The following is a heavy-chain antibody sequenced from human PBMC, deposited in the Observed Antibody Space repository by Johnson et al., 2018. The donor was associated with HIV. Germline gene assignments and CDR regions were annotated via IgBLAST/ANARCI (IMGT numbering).Heavy chain of an antibody. CDR3: ARDRRYYVSSGYYHDAFDI. CDR1: GFTVNSNY. J-gene: IGHJ3*02. V-gene: IGHV3-66*01. CDR2: IYSGGRT. Sequence: VQLVESGGGLVQPGGSLRLSCAASGFTVNSNYINWVRQAPGKGLECVSGIYSGGRTYYADSVEGRFTISRDNSKNTLYLQMNSLRAEDTAVYFCARDRRYYVSSGYYHDAFDIWGQGTMVTVSS. D-gene: IGHD3-22*01.